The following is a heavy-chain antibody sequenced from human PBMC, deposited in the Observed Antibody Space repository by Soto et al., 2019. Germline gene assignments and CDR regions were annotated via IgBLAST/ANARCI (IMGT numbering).Heavy chain of an antibody. V-gene: IGHV3-21*06. Sequence: PGGSLRLSCAASGFTFTRYSMNWVRQAPGKGLEWVSSISSTTNYIYYGDAMKGRFTTPRDNAKNSLYLEMNSLRAEDTAVYYCARESEDLTSNFDYWGQGTLVTVSS. J-gene: IGHJ4*02. CDR1: GFTFTRYS. CDR3: ARESEDLTSNFDY. CDR2: ISSTTNYI.